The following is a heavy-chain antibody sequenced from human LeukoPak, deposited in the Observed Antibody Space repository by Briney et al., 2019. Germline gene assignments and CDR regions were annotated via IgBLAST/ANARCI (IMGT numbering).Heavy chain of an antibody. CDR3: AKDRVGAISNDY. D-gene: IGHD1-26*01. V-gene: IGHV3-23*01. CDR1: GFPFSNFA. CDR2: ISGPGSNT. J-gene: IGHJ4*02. Sequence: GGSLRLSCAASGFPFSNFAMTWARLAPGKGLEWVSSISGPGSNTYYAHSVKGRFTISRDNSKNTLYLQMNSLRAEDTAIYYCAKDRVGAISNDYWGQGTLVTVSS.